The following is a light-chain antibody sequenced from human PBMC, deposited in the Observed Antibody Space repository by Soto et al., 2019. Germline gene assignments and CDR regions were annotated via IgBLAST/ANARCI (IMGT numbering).Light chain of an antibody. Sequence: EIVLTQSPATLSLSPGERATLSCRASQSVSSHLAWYQQKPGQAPRLLIYDASNRATGIPARFSGSGSGTDFTLTISSLEPEDFAVYYCQQRSNWPLTFGGGNKVEIK. CDR3: QQRSNWPLT. CDR2: DAS. CDR1: QSVSSH. V-gene: IGKV3-11*01. J-gene: IGKJ4*01.